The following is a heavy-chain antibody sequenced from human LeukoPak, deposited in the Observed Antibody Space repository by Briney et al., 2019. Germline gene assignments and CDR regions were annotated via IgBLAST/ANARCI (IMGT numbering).Heavy chain of an antibody. CDR2: IYYSGST. D-gene: IGHD6-13*01. Sequence: SETLSLTCTVSGGSISSYYWSWIRQPPGKGLEWIGYIYYSGSTNYNPSLKSRVTISVDTSKNQFSLKLSSVTAADTAVYYCARAVDSSLYYMDVWGKGTTVTVSS. CDR3: ARAVDSSLYYMDV. V-gene: IGHV4-59*01. CDR1: GGSISSYY. J-gene: IGHJ6*03.